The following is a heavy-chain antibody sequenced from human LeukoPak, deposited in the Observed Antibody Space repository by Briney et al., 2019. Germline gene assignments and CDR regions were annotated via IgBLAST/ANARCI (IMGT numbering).Heavy chain of an antibody. J-gene: IGHJ4*02. CDR2: ISGRGVGT. CDR1: GFTFSSYV. CDR3: AKGRQYQLLTKPFDY. V-gene: IGHV3-23*01. Sequence: GGSLRLSCAASGFTFSSYVMSWVRQAPGKGLEWVSSISGRGVGTFYADSVKGRFTISRDNSKNTVYLQMNSLRADDTAVYYCAKGRQYQLLTKPFDYWGQGTLVTVSS. D-gene: IGHD2-2*01.